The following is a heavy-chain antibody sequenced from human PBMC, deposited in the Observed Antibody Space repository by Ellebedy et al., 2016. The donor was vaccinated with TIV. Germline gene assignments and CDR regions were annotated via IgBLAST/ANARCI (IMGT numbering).Heavy chain of an antibody. CDR3: ARVDYGDYGGWFDP. CDR2: IYYSGST. V-gene: IGHV4-59*01. D-gene: IGHD4-17*01. J-gene: IGHJ5*02. Sequence: MPGGSLRLSCTVSGGSISSYYWSWIRQPPGKGLAWIGYIYYSGSTNYNPSLKSRVTISVDTSKNQFSLKLSSVTAADTAVYYCARVDYGDYGGWFDPWGQGTLVTVSS. CDR1: GGSISSYY.